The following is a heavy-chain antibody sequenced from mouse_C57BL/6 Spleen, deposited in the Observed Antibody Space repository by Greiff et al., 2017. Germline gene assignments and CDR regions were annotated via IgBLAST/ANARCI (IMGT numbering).Heavy chain of an antibody. Sequence: EVKLVESGGGFVKPGGSLKLSCAASGFTFSDYGMHWVRQAPEKGLAWVAYISSGSSTIYYADTVKGRFPISRDKAKNTRFRQMTSLRSEDTAMYYCASIYYGSSDGFAYWGQGTLVTVSA. D-gene: IGHD1-1*01. J-gene: IGHJ3*01. V-gene: IGHV5-17*01. CDR3: ASIYYGSSDGFAY. CDR1: GFTFSDYG. CDR2: ISSGSSTI.